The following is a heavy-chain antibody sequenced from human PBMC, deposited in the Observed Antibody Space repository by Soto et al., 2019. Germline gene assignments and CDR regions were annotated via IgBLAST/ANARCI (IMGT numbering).Heavy chain of an antibody. CDR2: IRGFSPYT. V-gene: IGHV3-21*01. CDR1: GFTFRTYT. CDR3: ARDRGYDAHDYYYNAMDV. D-gene: IGHD2-15*01. J-gene: IGHJ6*02. Sequence: GSLRLSCVASGFTFRTYTMNWVRQAPGKGLEWVSGIRGFSPYTFYAESVKGRFTISRGNAKNSLYLQMNSLGVEDTAVYYCARDRGYDAHDYYYNAMDVWGQGTTVTVSS.